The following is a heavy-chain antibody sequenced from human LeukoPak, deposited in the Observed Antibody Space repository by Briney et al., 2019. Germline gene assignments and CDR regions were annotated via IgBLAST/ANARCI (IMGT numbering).Heavy chain of an antibody. Sequence: ASVKVSCKASGYTFTGYYMHWVRQAPGQGLEWTGWINPNSGGTNYAQKFQGRVTMTRDTSISTAYMELSRLRSDDTAVYYCARGGRDYYDSSGYYLYYFDYWGQGTLVTVSS. J-gene: IGHJ4*02. CDR3: ARGGRDYYDSSGYYLYYFDY. CDR2: INPNSGGT. CDR1: GYTFTGYY. D-gene: IGHD3-22*01. V-gene: IGHV1-2*02.